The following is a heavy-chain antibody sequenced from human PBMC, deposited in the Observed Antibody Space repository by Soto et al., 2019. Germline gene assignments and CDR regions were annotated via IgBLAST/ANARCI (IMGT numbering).Heavy chain of an antibody. V-gene: IGHV3-48*01. CDR3: AFREESRDSYYGMDV. J-gene: IGHJ6*02. CDR1: GLTFSSYS. CDR2: ISSSSSTI. Sequence: EVQLVESGGGLVQRGGSLRLSCAASGLTFSSYSMNWVRQAPGKGLEWVSYISSSSSTIYYADSVKGRFTISRDNPKNSPYLQMNSLRADDTAVYYCAFREESRDSYYGMDVWGQGTTVTVSS.